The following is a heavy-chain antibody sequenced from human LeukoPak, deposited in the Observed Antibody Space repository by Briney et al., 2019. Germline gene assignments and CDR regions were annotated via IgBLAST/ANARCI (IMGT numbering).Heavy chain of an antibody. CDR3: ARDSSLYSGSYYVFDY. Sequence: SETLSLTCTVSGGSVSSGSYYWSWIRQPPGKGLEWIGYIYYSGSTNYNPSLKSRVTISVDTSKNQFSLKLSSVTAADTAVYYCARDSSLYSGSYYVFDYWGQGTLVTVSS. V-gene: IGHV4-61*01. CDR2: IYYSGST. CDR1: GGSVSSGSYY. D-gene: IGHD1-26*01. J-gene: IGHJ4*02.